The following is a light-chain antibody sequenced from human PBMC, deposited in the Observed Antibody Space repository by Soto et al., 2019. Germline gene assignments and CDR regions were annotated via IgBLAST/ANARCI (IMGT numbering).Light chain of an antibody. CDR2: DTS. J-gene: IGKJ5*01. V-gene: IGKV3-11*01. CDR1: QFLSSY. Sequence: TQSPATLSLSPGKRATLSCRASQFLSSYLAWYQQIPGQPPRLLIYDTSNRVTGIPARFSGSRSGTDFTLTISSLEPEDFAVYFCHQRNKFGQGTRLEI. CDR3: HQRNK.